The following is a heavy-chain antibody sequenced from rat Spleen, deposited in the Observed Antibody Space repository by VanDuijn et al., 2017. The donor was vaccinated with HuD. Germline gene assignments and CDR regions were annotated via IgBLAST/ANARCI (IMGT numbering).Heavy chain of an antibody. CDR2: ITNAGGTT. CDR3: TGPFDY. J-gene: IGHJ2*01. Sequence: EVQLVESGGGLVQPGRSLKLSCVASGFTFNNYWMTWIRQAPGKGLEWVASITNAGGTTHYPDSVKGRFTISRDNAKSTLYLQMNSLRSEDTANYYCTGPFDYWGQGVMVTVSS. CDR1: GFTFNNYW. V-gene: IGHV5-31*01.